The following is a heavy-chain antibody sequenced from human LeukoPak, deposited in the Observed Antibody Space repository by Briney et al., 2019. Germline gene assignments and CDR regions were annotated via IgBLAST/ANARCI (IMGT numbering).Heavy chain of an antibody. Sequence: SETLSLTCAVYGGSFSGYYWSWIRQPPGKGLGWIGEINHSGSTYYNPSLKSRVTISVDTSKNQFSLKLSFVTAADTAVYYCARGLRFLVVWGQGTTVTVSS. D-gene: IGHD3-3*01. CDR1: GGSFSGYY. V-gene: IGHV4-34*01. CDR2: INHSGST. J-gene: IGHJ6*02. CDR3: ARGLRFLVV.